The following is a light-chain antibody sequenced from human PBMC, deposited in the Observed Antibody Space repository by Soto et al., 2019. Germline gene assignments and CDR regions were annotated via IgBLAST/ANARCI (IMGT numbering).Light chain of an antibody. CDR1: QGVSSGY. CDR2: GAS. V-gene: IGKV3-20*01. Sequence: EIVLTQSPGTLSLSPGERASLSCRASQGVSSGYLAWYQQKPGQAPRLLIYGASGRATGVPDRFSGSGSGADFTLTISRLEPEDFAVYYCQQYGSSPITFGQGTRLEIK. J-gene: IGKJ5*01. CDR3: QQYGSSPIT.